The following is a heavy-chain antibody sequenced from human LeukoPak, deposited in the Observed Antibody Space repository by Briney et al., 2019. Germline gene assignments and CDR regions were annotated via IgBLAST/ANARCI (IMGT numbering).Heavy chain of an antibody. J-gene: IGHJ4*02. CDR3: ARETIGGSYSGPHDY. D-gene: IGHD1-26*01. Sequence: GASVKVSCKASGYTFTSYGISWVRQAPGQGLEWMGWITAYNDNTNYAQKLQGRVTMTTDTSTSTAYMELRSLRSDDTAVYYCARETIGGSYSGPHDYWGQGTLVTVSS. CDR1: GYTFTSYG. CDR2: ITAYNDNT. V-gene: IGHV1-18*01.